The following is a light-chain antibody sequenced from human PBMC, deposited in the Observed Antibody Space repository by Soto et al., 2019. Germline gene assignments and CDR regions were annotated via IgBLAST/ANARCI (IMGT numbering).Light chain of an antibody. V-gene: IGLV2-14*02. J-gene: IGLJ1*01. Sequence: QSALTQPASVSGSPGQSITISCTGTNSDVGNYNLVSWYQQYPGNAPKLMIYEVTDRPSGVSNRFSGSKSGNTASLTISGLQAEDEAEYYCSSYTNINTRACVFGTGTKVTVL. CDR2: EVT. CDR3: SSYTNINTRACV. CDR1: NSDVGNYNL.